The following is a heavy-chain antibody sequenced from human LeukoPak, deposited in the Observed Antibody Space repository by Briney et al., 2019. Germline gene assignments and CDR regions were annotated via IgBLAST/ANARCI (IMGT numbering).Heavy chain of an antibody. V-gene: IGHV3-74*01. CDR3: ARGLGGYTSSQAY. J-gene: IGHJ4*02. D-gene: IGHD6-13*01. CDR1: GFTFSSYG. Sequence: GGSLRLSCAASGFTFSSYGMSWVRQAPGKGLEWVSRINTDGSSTNYADSVKGRFTISRDNAKNTLYLQMNSLRAEDTAVYYCARGLGGYTSSQAYWGQGTLVTVSS. CDR2: INTDGSST.